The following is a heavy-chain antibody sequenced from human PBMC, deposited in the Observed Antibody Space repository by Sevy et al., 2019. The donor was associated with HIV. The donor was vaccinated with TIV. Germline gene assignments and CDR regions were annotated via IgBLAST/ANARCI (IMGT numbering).Heavy chain of an antibody. D-gene: IGHD6-6*01. CDR2: ISAYNGNT. V-gene: IGHV1-18*01. Sequence: ASVKVSCKASGYTFTSYGISWVRQAPGQGLEWMGWISAYNGNTNYAQKLQGRVTMTTDTSTSTAYMELRSLRSDDTAVYYCARERGEYSCSAGGDYWGQGTLVTVSS. CDR3: ARERGEYSCSAGGDY. J-gene: IGHJ4*02. CDR1: GYTFTSYG.